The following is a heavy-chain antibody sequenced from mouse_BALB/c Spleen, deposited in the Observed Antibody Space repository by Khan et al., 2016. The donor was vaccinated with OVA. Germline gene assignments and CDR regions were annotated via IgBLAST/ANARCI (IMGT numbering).Heavy chain of an antibody. CDR1: GYTFTSYT. Sequence: VQLQESGAELARPGASVKMSCKASGYTFTSYTIHWIKQRPGQGLEWIGYINPSSGYTNYNQTFKDKATLTADKSSTTAYMQLSSLTSDDSAVYYCARDGAYYRNDGWFDYWGQGTLVTVSA. J-gene: IGHJ3*01. V-gene: IGHV1-4*01. D-gene: IGHD2-14*01. CDR3: ARDGAYYRNDGWFDY. CDR2: INPSSGYT.